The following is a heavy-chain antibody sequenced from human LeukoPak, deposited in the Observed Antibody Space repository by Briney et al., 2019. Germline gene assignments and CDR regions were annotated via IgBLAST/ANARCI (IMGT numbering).Heavy chain of an antibody. CDR3: AGDASDPKPFEY. CDR2: IKQDGTEK. CDR1: GFLLSRYW. V-gene: IGHV3-7*04. Sequence: PGGSLILSCAASGFLLSRYWMSWIRQAPGKGLEWVANIKQDGTEKHYIDSVKGRFTISRDNAKNSMFLQMNSLRAEDTAVYYCAGDASDPKPFEYWGQGILVTVSS. J-gene: IGHJ4*02.